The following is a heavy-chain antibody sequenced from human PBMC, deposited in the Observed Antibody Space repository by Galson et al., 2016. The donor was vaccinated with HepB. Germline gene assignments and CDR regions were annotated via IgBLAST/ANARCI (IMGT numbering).Heavy chain of an antibody. CDR2: IWYDGSNN. V-gene: IGHV3-30*19. CDR3: ARDDDYVWGTYRYTRTVPQYYYDY. J-gene: IGHJ4*02. CDR1: GFTFSSYG. Sequence: SLRLSCAASGFTFSSYGMHWVRQAPGRGLEWVALIWYDGSNNFYADSVKGRFTISRDNSKNTLYLQMDSLRAEDTAVYYCARDDDYVWGTYRYTRTVPQYYYDYWGQGTLVTVSS. D-gene: IGHD3-16*02.